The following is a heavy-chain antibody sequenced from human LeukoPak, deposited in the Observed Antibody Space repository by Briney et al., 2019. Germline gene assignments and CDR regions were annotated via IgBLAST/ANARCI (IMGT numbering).Heavy chain of an antibody. CDR3: AKDSHWILFDD. V-gene: IGHV3-23*01. CDR1: GFTFTSFG. Sequence: PGGSLRLSCAASGFTFTSFGMSWVRQAPGKGLEWVSVISGSGSTYYADSVKGRFTISRDNSKNTLYLQMNSLRAEDTAVYYCAKDSHWILFDDWGQGTLVTVSS. D-gene: IGHD2-2*03. CDR2: ISGSGST. J-gene: IGHJ4*02.